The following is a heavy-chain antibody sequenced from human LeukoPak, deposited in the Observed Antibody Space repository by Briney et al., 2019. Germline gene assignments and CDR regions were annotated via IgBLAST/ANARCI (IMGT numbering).Heavy chain of an antibody. Sequence: GGSLRLSCAASGFTFSSYEMNWVRQAPGKGLEWVSYISSSGSTVYYADSVKGRFTISRDNAKNSLYLQMNSLRAEDTAVYYCVTTPRLADYWGQGTLVTVSS. CDR2: ISSSGSTV. D-gene: IGHD6-19*01. CDR3: VTTPRLADY. CDR1: GFTFSSYE. J-gene: IGHJ4*02. V-gene: IGHV3-48*03.